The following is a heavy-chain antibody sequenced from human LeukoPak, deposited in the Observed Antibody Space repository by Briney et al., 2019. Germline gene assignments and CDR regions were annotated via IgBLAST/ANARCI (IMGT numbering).Heavy chain of an antibody. CDR2: ISAYNGNT. J-gene: IGHJ3*02. D-gene: IGHD3-22*01. V-gene: IGHV1-18*01. Sequence: ASVKVSCKASGYTFTSYGISWVRQAPGQGLEWMRWISAYNGNTNYAQKLQGRVTMTTDTSTSTAYMELRSLRAEDTAVYYCAIYYDSSGYETMNAFDIWGQGTMVTVSS. CDR3: AIYYDSSGYETMNAFDI. CDR1: GYTFTSYG.